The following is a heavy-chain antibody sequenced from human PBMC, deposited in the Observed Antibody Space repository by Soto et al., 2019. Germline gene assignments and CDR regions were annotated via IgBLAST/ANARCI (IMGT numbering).Heavy chain of an antibody. Sequence: QLQLQESGPGLVKPSETLSLTCTVSGGSISSSSYYWGWIRQPPGKGLEWIGSIYYSGSTYYNPSLKSRVTISVDTSKNQFSLKLSSVTAADTAVYYCVLGRELSFITYFDYWGQGTLVTVSS. V-gene: IGHV4-39*01. CDR3: VLGRELSFITYFDY. CDR1: GGSISSSSYY. D-gene: IGHD3-16*02. J-gene: IGHJ4*02. CDR2: IYYSGST.